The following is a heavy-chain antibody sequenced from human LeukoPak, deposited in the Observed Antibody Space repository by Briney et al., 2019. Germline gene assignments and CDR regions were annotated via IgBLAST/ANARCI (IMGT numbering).Heavy chain of an antibody. V-gene: IGHV3-7*01. D-gene: IGHD3-22*01. CDR2: IQKDATDK. Sequence: PGGSLRLSCAVSGFTISSYSMSRVRQAPGKGLEWVANIQKDATDKNYVDSVKGRFTISRDDAQNSLYLQMGSLRDEDTAVYYCTRYRDYSESGVFYDALVIWGQGTMVTVSS. J-gene: IGHJ3*02. CDR3: TRYRDYSESGVFYDALVI. CDR1: GFTISSYS.